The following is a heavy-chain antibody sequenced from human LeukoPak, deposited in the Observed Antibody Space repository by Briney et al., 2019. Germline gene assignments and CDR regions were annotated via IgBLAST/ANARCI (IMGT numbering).Heavy chain of an antibody. V-gene: IGHV3-64D*06. Sequence: GGSLRLSCSASGFTFSSYAMHWVRQAPGKGLEYVSAISSNGGSTYDADSVKGRFTISRDNSKNTLYLQMSSLRAEDTAVYYCVKEGDSSSWYEVDYWGQGTLVTVSS. J-gene: IGHJ4*02. D-gene: IGHD6-13*01. CDR2: ISSNGGST. CDR3: VKEGDSSSWYEVDY. CDR1: GFTFSSYA.